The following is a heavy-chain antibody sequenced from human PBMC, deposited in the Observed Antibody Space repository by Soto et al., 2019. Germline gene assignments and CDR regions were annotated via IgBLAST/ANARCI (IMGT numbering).Heavy chain of an antibody. CDR3: AIDASGPFDY. D-gene: IGHD6-19*01. V-gene: IGHV3-23*01. Sequence: GGSLRLSCAASGFTFSSYAMSWVRQAPGEGLEWVSAISGSGGSTYYADSVKGRFTISRDNSKNTLYLQMDRLRVDDTAVYFCAIDASGPFDYWAQGTLVTVSS. CDR1: GFTFSSYA. CDR2: ISGSGGST. J-gene: IGHJ4*02.